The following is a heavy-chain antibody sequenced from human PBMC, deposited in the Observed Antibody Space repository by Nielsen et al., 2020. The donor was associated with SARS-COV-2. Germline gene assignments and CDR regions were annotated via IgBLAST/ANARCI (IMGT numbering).Heavy chain of an antibody. D-gene: IGHD3-22*01. Sequence: GGSLRLSCAASGFTFSSYGMHWVRQAPGKGLEWVAFIRYDGSNKYYADSVKGRFTISRDDSKNTLYLQMNNLRAGDTAVHHCVSQAEGYYSPYDLWGQGTQVTVSS. CDR1: GFTFSSYG. CDR2: IRYDGSNK. CDR3: VSQAEGYYSPYDL. J-gene: IGHJ4*02. V-gene: IGHV3-30*02.